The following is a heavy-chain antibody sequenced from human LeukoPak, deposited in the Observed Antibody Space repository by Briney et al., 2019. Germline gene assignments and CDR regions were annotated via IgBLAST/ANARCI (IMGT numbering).Heavy chain of an antibody. CDR1: GFTFSDYY. D-gene: IGHD2-2*01. CDR2: ISSSGSTI. V-gene: IGHV3-11*01. CDR3: ARDPDPAAFYYYGMDV. Sequence: GGSLRLSCAASGFTFSDYYMSWIRQAPGKGLEWVSYISSSGSTIYYADSVKGRFTISRDNAKNSLYLQMTSLRAEDTAVYYCARDPDPAAFYYYGMDVWGQGTTVTVSS. J-gene: IGHJ6*02.